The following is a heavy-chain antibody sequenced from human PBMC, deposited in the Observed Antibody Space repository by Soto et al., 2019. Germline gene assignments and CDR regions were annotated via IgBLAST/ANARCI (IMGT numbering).Heavy chain of an antibody. D-gene: IGHD2-2*01. CDR3: ARLERRGLVVPAAIHKDYYYYYMDV. Sequence: SETLSLTCAVYGGSFSGYYWSRIRQPPGKGLEWIGEINHSGSTNYNPSLKSRVTISVDTSKNQFSLKLSSVTAADTAVYYCARLERRGLVVPAAIHKDYYYYYMDVWGKGTTVTVSS. CDR1: GGSFSGYY. V-gene: IGHV4-34*01. CDR2: INHSGST. J-gene: IGHJ6*03.